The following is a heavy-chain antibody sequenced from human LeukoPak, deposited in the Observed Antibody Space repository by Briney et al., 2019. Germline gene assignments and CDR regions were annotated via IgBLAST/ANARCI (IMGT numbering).Heavy chain of an antibody. D-gene: IGHD6-19*01. J-gene: IGHJ4*02. V-gene: IGHV1-18*01. CDR2: ISVHNDNT. Sequence: ASVKVSCKTSGYTFTTYDITWVRQAPGQGLEWMGWISVHNDNTDYAQKLQGRLTMTTDTSTSTAYMELRSLRSDDTAVYYCARGRDARRKVGVPGTPLTNFDYWGQGTLVTVSS. CDR3: ARGRDARRKVGVPGTPLTNFDY. CDR1: GYTFTTYD.